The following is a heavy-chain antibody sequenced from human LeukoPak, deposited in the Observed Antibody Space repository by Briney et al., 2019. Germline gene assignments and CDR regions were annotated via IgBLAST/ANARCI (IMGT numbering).Heavy chain of an antibody. CDR2: ISGSGGST. J-gene: IGHJ5*02. Sequence: GGSLRLSCAASGFTFSSYAMSWVRQAPGKGLEWVPAISGSGGSTYYADSVKGRFTISRDNSKNTLYLHMNSLRAEDTAVYYCAKGGVTIFGVVSTPSSWFDPWGQGTLVTVSS. V-gene: IGHV3-23*01. D-gene: IGHD3-3*01. CDR3: AKGGVTIFGVVSTPSSWFDP. CDR1: GFTFSSYA.